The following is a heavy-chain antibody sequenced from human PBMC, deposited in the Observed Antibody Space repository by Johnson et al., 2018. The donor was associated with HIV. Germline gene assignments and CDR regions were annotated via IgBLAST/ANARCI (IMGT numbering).Heavy chain of an antibody. V-gene: IGHV3-7*02. CDR3: ARAVGVWGDQLGFDI. D-gene: IGHD3-16*01. Sequence: VQLVESGGGLVQPGGSLRLSCAASGFTFSSYWMSWVRQAPGKGLAWVANINRDGSEKYYVDSVKGRFTISRDNTNNSLYLQMNSLRAGDTAVYYCARAVGVWGDQLGFDIWGQGTMVTVSS. J-gene: IGHJ3*02. CDR1: GFTFSSYW. CDR2: INRDGSEK.